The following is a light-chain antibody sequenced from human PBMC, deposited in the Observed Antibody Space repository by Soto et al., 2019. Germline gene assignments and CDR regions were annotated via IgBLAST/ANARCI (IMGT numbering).Light chain of an antibody. J-gene: IGKJ2*01. CDR2: TAS. V-gene: IGKV1-39*01. Sequence: DIQMTQSPSSLSASVGDRVTITCRASQSITTYLNWYQQKPGKAPQLLIYTASTLQSGVPSRFSGSGSGTDFALTISDLQPEDFATYYCQQSYSTPPDTFGQGTKLEI. CDR1: QSITTY. CDR3: QQSYSTPPDT.